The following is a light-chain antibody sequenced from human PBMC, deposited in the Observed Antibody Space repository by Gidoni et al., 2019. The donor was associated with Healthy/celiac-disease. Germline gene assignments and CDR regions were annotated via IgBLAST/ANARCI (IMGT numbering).Light chain of an antibody. CDR2: DAS. Sequence: DIQMTQSPSSLSASVGDRVTITCRASQSSSSYLNWYQQKPGKAPKLLIYDASSLQSGVPSRFSGSGSGTDFTLTISSLQPEDFATYYCQQSYSTPLTFGGGTKVEIK. V-gene: IGKV1-39*01. CDR3: QQSYSTPLT. CDR1: QSSSSY. J-gene: IGKJ4*01.